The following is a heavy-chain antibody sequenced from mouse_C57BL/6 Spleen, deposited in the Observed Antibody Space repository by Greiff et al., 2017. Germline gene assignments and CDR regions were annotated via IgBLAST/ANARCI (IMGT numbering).Heavy chain of an antibody. CDR2: IDPENGDT. Sequence: VQLQQSGAELVRPGASVKLSCTASGFNIKDDYMHWVKQGPEQGLEWIGWIDPENGDTEYASKFQGKATITADTSSNTAYLQLSSLTSEDTAVYYCTTGVTDYYAMDYWGQGTSVTVSS. CDR3: TTGVTDYYAMDY. D-gene: IGHD2-2*01. V-gene: IGHV14-4*01. J-gene: IGHJ4*01. CDR1: GFNIKDDY.